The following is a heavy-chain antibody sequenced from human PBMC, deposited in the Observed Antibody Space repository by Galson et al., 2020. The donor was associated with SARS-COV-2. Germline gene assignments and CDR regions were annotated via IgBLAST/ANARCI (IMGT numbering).Heavy chain of an antibody. CDR2: MNPNRGNT. D-gene: IGHD5-18*01. V-gene: IGHV1-8*01. J-gene: IGHJ6*02. CDR3: ARLLPVPWVQIWLPKCGLDV. Sequence: SVQVSCQDSGYTFTSYDIHWVRQATGQGLEWMGWMNPNRGNTHCAQQFQGRVTMTRDTSISSAYLELSSLTSADTAVYYGARLLPVPWVQIWLPKCGLDVWGQGTTVTVSS. CDR1: GYTFTSYD.